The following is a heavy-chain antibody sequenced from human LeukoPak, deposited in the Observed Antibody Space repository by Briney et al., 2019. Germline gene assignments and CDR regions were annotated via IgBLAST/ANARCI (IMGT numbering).Heavy chain of an antibody. J-gene: IGHJ4*02. CDR2: ITSDGSST. CDR3: ARDTPQLGIDY. V-gene: IGHV3-74*03. CDR1: GFTFSSYE. Sequence: PGGSLRLSCAASGFTFSSYEMNWVRQDPGKGLLWVSHITSDGSSTTYADSVKGRFTISRDNAKNTLYLQMNSLRDDDTAVYYCARDTPQLGIDYWGQGTLVTVSS. D-gene: IGHD7-27*01.